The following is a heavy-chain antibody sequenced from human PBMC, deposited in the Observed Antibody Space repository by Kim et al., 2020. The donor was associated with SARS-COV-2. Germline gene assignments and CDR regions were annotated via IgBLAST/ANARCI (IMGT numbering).Heavy chain of an antibody. CDR1: GFTFSLFS. CDR3: SKEGWQHIAGRFFGLDV. J-gene: IGHJ6*01. CDR2: ISGNVANT. V-gene: IGHV3-23*01. Sequence: GGSLRLSCAASGFTFSLFSMTWVRQAPGKGLEWVSTISGNVANTYYEDSVKGRFTISRDSTKNTLYLQMNSLRAEDTAIYYCSKEGWQHIAGRFFGLDV. D-gene: IGHD3-3*01.